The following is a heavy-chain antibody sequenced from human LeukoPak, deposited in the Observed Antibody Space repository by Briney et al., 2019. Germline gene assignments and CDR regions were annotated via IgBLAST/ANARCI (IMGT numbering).Heavy chain of an antibody. CDR3: ARLGGNLSR. V-gene: IGHV3-48*03. Sequence: GGSLRLSCVASGFNFSTSDMNWVRQAPGKGLDWVAYITTRGTTTYYADSVKGRFTLSGDNAKNSLYLQMNTLRAEDTAVYYCARLGGNLSRWGQGTLVTVSS. CDR1: GFNFSTSD. D-gene: IGHD1-26*01. CDR2: ITTRGTTT. J-gene: IGHJ4*02.